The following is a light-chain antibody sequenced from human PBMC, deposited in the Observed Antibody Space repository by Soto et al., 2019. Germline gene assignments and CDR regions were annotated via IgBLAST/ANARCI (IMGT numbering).Light chain of an antibody. CDR3: QQYGRT. J-gene: IGKJ2*01. Sequence: EIAMTQSASTLSVSAGEGATLSCRASQSVRSDLAWYQHKPGLAPRLLIYDASNRATGISDRFRGSGSGTDLTLTIKRLEPEDFAVYYCQQYGRTFGQGPRWIS. CDR1: QSVRSD. CDR2: DAS. V-gene: IGKV3D-20*01.